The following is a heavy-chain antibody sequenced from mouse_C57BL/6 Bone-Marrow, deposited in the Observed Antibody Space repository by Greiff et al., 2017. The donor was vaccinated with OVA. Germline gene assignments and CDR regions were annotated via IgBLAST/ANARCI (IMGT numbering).Heavy chain of an antibody. CDR2: ISNLAYSI. J-gene: IGHJ4*01. V-gene: IGHV5-15*04. Sequence: EVKLVESGGGLVQPGGSLKLSCAASGFTFSDYGMAWVRQAPRKGPEWVAFISNLAYSIYYADTVTGRFTISGENAKNTLYLEMSSLRSEDTAMYYCARLGGRAMDYWGQGTSVTVSS. CDR1: GFTFSDYG. CDR3: ARLGGRAMDY. D-gene: IGHD1-1*02.